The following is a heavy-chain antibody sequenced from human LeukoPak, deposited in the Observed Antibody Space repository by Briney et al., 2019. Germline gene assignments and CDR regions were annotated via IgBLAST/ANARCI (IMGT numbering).Heavy chain of an antibody. CDR2: INPSGGST. J-gene: IGHJ5*02. D-gene: IGHD3-22*01. CDR1: GYTFTSYY. CDR3: AREGGYDDSSGYYVNP. V-gene: IGHV1-46*01. Sequence: ASVKVSCKASGYTFTSYYMHWVRQALGQGLEWMGIINPSGGSTSYAQKFQGRVTMTRDMSTSTVYMELSSMRSEDTAVYYCAREGGYDDSSGYYVNPWGQGTLVTVSS.